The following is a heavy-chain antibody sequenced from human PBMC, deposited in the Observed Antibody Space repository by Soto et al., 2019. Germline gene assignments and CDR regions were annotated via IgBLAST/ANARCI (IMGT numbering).Heavy chain of an antibody. J-gene: IGHJ6*02. V-gene: IGHV4-30-4*01. CDR2: IYYSGST. CDR1: GGSISSGDYY. Sequence: SETLSLTCTVSGGSISSGDYYWSWIRQPPGKGLEWIGYIYYSGSTYYNPSLKSRVTISVDTSKNQFSLKLSSVTAADTAVYYCDRDRVVLRYFDWSKKENPCGMDVWGQRPTVTVSS. D-gene: IGHD3-9*01. CDR3: DRDRVVLRYFDWSKKENPCGMDV.